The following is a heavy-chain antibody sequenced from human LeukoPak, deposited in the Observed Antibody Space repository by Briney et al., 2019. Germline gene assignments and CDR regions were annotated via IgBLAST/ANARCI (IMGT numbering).Heavy chain of an antibody. CDR3: ARGPRCYHDSSGYSSGYSYFDY. CDR2: IKQDGSDK. CDR1: GFSFSSYS. J-gene: IGHJ4*02. V-gene: IGHV3-7*01. Sequence: PGGSLRLSCAASGFSFSSYSMNWVRQAPGKGLEWVANIKQDGSDKYYVDSVKGRFTISRDNAKNSLYLQMNSLRAEDTAVYYCARGPRCYHDSSGYSSGYSYFDYWGQGTLVTVSS. D-gene: IGHD3-22*01.